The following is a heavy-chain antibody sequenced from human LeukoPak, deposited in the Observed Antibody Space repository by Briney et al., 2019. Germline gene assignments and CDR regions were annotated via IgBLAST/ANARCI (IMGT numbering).Heavy chain of an antibody. J-gene: IGHJ4*02. V-gene: IGHV1-2*02. Sequence: ASVKVSCKASGYTFTGYYMHWVRQAPGQGLEWMGWINPNSGGTNYAQKFQGRVTMTRDTSISTAYMELSRLRSDDTAVYYCARDPMVRGVIITGSFDYWGQGILVTVSS. D-gene: IGHD3-10*01. CDR3: ARDPMVRGVIITGSFDY. CDR2: INPNSGGT. CDR1: GYTFTGYY.